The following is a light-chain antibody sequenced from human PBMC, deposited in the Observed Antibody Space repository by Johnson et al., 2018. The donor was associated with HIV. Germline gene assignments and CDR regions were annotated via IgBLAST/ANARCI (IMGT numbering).Light chain of an antibody. Sequence: QSVLTQPPSVSAAPGQKVTISCSGSSSNIGTNAVNWYQHLPVAAPKLLIFSDDERPSGVPDRFSASKSGTSASLAISGLQSEDEADYYCATWDDSLNSYVFGTGTRVSVL. CDR3: ATWDDSLNSYV. V-gene: IGLV1-44*01. J-gene: IGLJ1*01. CDR2: SDD. CDR1: SSNIGTNA.